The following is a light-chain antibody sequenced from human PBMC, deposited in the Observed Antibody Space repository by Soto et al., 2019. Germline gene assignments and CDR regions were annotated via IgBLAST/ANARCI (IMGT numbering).Light chain of an antibody. J-gene: IGKJ2*01. V-gene: IGKV1-9*01. Sequence: IQLTQSPSSLSASVGDRVTITCRASQGISSYLAWYQQKPGKAPKLLIYAASTLQSGVPSRFSGSGSGTECTLTISSLQPEDCATYYCQQLNSYPYTFGQGNKLEIK. CDR2: AAS. CDR3: QQLNSYPYT. CDR1: QGISSY.